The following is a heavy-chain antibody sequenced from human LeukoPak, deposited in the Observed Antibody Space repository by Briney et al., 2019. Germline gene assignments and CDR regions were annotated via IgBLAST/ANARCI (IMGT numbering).Heavy chain of an antibody. J-gene: IGHJ4*02. CDR1: GFAFSSHA. V-gene: IGHV3-23*01. Sequence: PGGSLRLSCAASGFAFSSHAMSWVRQAPGKGLEWVSTITGSGGSIYYADSVKGRFTISRDNSKNTLYLQMDSLRAEDTAVYYCLYCDGDCYAPFDYWGQGTLVTVSS. CDR2: ITGSGGSI. CDR3: LYCDGDCYAPFDY. D-gene: IGHD2-21*02.